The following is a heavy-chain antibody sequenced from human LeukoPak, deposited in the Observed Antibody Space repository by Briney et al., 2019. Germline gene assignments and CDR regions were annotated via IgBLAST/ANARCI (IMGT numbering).Heavy chain of an antibody. CDR2: IYTSGST. CDR1: GGSISSGSYY. V-gene: IGHV4-61*02. D-gene: IGHD3-3*01. J-gene: IGHJ4*02. Sequence: SETLSLTCTASGGSISSGSYYWSWIRQPAGKGLEWIGRIYTSGSTNYNPSLKSRVTISVDTSKNQFSLKLSSVTAADTAVYYCAREDYDFWSGYFDYWGQGTLVTVSS. CDR3: AREDYDFWSGYFDY.